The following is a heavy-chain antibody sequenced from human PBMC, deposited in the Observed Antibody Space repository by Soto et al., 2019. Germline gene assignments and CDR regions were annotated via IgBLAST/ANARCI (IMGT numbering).Heavy chain of an antibody. J-gene: IGHJ6*02. D-gene: IGHD3-10*01. CDR3: AKGGSGGYYYYGMDV. Sequence: GGSLRLSCAASGFTFSSYAVSWVRQAPGKGLEWASTISGTGGSTYYADSVKGRFTISRDNSKNTLYLQMNSLRAEDTAVYYCAKGGSGGYYYYGMDVWGHGTTVTVSS. V-gene: IGHV3-23*01. CDR2: ISGTGGST. CDR1: GFTFSSYA.